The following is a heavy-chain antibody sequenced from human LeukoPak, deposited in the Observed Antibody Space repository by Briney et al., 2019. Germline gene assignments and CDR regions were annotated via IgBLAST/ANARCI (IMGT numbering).Heavy chain of an antibody. V-gene: IGHV1-2*02. CDR2: INLNTGGT. Sequence: ASVKVSCKTSGYTFSGYNMHWVRQAPGQGLEWMGWINLNTGGTNYAQKFQGRVTMTRETSVSTVYMELSRLRSDDTAMYYCARALIRGIAPFDYWGRGTWVTVSS. J-gene: IGHJ4*02. CDR1: GYTFSGYN. D-gene: IGHD3-10*01. CDR3: ARALIRGIAPFDY.